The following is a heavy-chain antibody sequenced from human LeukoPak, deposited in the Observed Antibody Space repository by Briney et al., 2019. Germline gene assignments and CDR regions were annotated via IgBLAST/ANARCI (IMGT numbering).Heavy chain of an antibody. V-gene: IGHV3-74*01. CDR2: INTDGTT. J-gene: IGHJ4*02. Sequence: GGSLRLSCAASGFAFGHYRMHWVRQAPGKGLVWVSTINTDGTTTYADSVKGRFAISRDNAKNTLYLQMNSLRAEDTAVYYCARGRAGNYYNHNDYWGQGTLVTVSS. CDR1: GFAFGHYR. CDR3: ARGRAGNYYNHNDY. D-gene: IGHD3-10*01.